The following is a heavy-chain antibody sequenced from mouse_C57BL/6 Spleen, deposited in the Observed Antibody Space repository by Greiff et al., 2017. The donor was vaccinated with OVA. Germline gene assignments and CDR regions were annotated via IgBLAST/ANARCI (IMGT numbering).Heavy chain of an antibody. D-gene: IGHD2-3*01. CDR3: ARFGYYPLDY. CDR2: IHPNSGST. CDR1: GYPFTSYW. V-gene: IGHV1-64*01. J-gene: IGHJ2*01. Sequence: QVQLQQPGAELVKPGASVKLSCKASGYPFTSYWMHWVKQRPGQGLEWIGMIHPNSGSTNYNEKFKSKATLTVDKASSTAYMQLSSLTSEDSAVYYCARFGYYPLDYWGQGTTLTVSS.